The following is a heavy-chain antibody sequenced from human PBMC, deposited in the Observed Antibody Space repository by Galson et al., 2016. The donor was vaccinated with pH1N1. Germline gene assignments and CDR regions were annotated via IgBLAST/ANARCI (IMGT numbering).Heavy chain of an antibody. V-gene: IGHV1-46*01. CDR1: GYTFTSHH. D-gene: IGHD4-17*01. CDR3: ARDGDGDYIGGDY. Sequence: SVKVSCKASGYTFTSHHIHWVRQAPGQGLEWMGLIIPTGGGTTYAPKFQGRVTMTRDTSTSTVYMELTSLRSDDTALYFCARDGDGDYIGGDYLGQGTLVTVSS. J-gene: IGHJ4*02. CDR2: IIPTGGGT.